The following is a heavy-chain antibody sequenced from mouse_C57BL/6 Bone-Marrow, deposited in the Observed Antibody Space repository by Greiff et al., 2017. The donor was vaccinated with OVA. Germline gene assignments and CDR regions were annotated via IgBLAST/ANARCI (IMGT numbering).Heavy chain of an antibody. D-gene: IGHD3-2*02. V-gene: IGHV1-9*01. CDR1: GYTFTGYW. CDR2: ILPGSGST. J-gene: IGHJ2*01. Sequence: QLQQSGAELMKPGASVKLSCKATGYTFTGYWIEGVKQRPGHGLEWIGEILPGSGSTNYNEKFKGKATFTADTSSNTAYMQLSSLTTEDSAIYYCAREGQLRLRPYYFDYWGQGTTLTVSS. CDR3: AREGQLRLRPYYFDY.